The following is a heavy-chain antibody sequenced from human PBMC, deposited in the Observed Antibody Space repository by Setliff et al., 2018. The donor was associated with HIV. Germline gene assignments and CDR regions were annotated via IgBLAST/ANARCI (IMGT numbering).Heavy chain of an antibody. CDR2: IYYSGST. D-gene: IGHD3-22*01. CDR3: ARHSGLGGYYSPFDY. Sequence: NPSETLSLTCTVSGGSIKSSSDYWGWIRQPPGKGLEWIGTIYYSGSTYYNPSLKSRVTISVDTSKNQFSLKLSSVTAADTTVYYCARHSGLGGYYSPFDYWGPGTPVTVSS. J-gene: IGHJ4*02. V-gene: IGHV4-39*01. CDR1: GGSIKSSSDY.